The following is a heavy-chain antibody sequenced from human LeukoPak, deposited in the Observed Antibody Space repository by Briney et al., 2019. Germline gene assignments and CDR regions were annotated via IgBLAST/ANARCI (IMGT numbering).Heavy chain of an antibody. J-gene: IGHJ6*03. V-gene: IGHV4-38-2*02. CDR1: GYSISSGYY. D-gene: IGHD6-13*01. CDR2: IYHSGST. Sequence: PSETLSLTCTVSGYSISSGYYWGWIRQPPGKGLEWIGSIYHSGSTYYNPSLKSRVTISVDTSKNQFSLKLSSVTAADTAVYYCASASSSWYGVGVYYYMDVWGKGTTVTVSS. CDR3: ASASSSWYGVGVYYYMDV.